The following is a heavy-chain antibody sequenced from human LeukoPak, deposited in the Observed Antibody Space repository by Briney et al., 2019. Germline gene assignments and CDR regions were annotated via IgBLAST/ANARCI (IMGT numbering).Heavy chain of an antibody. J-gene: IGHJ5*02. CDR2: INHSGST. V-gene: IGHV4-34*01. CDR3: ARGRGAALQNVNWFDP. D-gene: IGHD6-6*01. CDR1: GGSFSGYY. Sequence: SETLSLTCAVYGGSFSGYYWSWIRQPPGKGLEWIGEINHSGSTNYNPSLKSRVTISVDTSKNQFSLKLSSVTAADTAVYYCARGRGAALQNVNWFDPWGQGTLVTVSS.